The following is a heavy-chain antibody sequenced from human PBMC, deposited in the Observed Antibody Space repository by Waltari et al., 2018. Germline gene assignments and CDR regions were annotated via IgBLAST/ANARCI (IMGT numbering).Heavy chain of an antibody. V-gene: IGHV4-39*01. CDR1: GGSISSSSYY. CDR3: SRHGGSAI. Sequence: QLQLQESGPGLVKPSETLSLTCTVSGGSISSSSYYWGWIRQPPGKGLEWIGSIYYSWGTYYHPSLKRRVTISVDTSKNQVPLKLSFVTAADTAGEYWSRHGGSAIWGQGTMVTVSS. J-gene: IGHJ3*02. D-gene: IGHD3-16*01. CDR2: IYYSWGT.